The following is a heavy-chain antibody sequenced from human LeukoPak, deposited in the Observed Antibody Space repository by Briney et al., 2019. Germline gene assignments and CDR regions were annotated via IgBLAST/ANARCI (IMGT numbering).Heavy chain of an antibody. CDR2: IIPLYGTT. D-gene: IGHD3-22*01. Sequence: SVKVSCKASGGTFSSYAISWVRQAPGQGLEWMGGIIPLYGTTNYAQKFQGRVTITTGESTTTAYMELISLRYDDTAVYYRARDEGTYYYDSSGYFLWGQGTLVTVSS. CDR3: ARDEGTYYYDSSGYFL. V-gene: IGHV1-69*05. J-gene: IGHJ4*02. CDR1: GGTFSSYA.